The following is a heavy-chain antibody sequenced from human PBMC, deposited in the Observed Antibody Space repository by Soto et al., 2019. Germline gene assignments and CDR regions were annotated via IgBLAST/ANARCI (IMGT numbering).Heavy chain of an antibody. Sequence: GASVKVSCKASGGTFSSYAISWVRQAPGQGLEWMGRIIPIFGTANYAQKFQGRVTITADESTSTAYMELSSLRSEDTAVYYCARGALMFRYYDSSAYQAFDIWGQGTMVTVSS. J-gene: IGHJ3*02. V-gene: IGHV1-69*13. CDR2: IIPIFGTA. CDR3: ARGALMFRYYDSSAYQAFDI. D-gene: IGHD3-22*01. CDR1: GGTFSSYA.